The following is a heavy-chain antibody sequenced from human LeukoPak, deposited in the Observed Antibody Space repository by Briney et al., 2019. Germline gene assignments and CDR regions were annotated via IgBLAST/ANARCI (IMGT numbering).Heavy chain of an antibody. CDR1: GYTFTGYY. Sequence: ASVKVSCKASGYTFTGYYMHWVRQAPGQGLEWMGWINPNSGGTNHAQKFQGRVTMTRDTSISTAYMELSRPRSDDTAVYYCARDVSSSWYYFDYWGQGTLVTVSS. CDR2: INPNSGGT. V-gene: IGHV1-2*02. D-gene: IGHD6-13*01. CDR3: ARDVSSSWYYFDY. J-gene: IGHJ4*02.